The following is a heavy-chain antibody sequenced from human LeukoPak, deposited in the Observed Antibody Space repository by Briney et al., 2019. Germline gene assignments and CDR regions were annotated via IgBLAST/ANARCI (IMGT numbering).Heavy chain of an antibody. D-gene: IGHD1-26*01. CDR2: ISSSGSTI. CDR1: GFSFSSYE. J-gene: IGHJ4*02. V-gene: IGHV3-48*03. Sequence: PGGSLRLSCAASGFSFSSYEMNWGRQAPGKGLEWVSYISSSGSTIYYADSVKGRFTISRDNAKNSLYLQMNSLRAEDTAVYYCARGDSGSYYFDYWGQGTLVAVSS. CDR3: ARGDSGSYYFDY.